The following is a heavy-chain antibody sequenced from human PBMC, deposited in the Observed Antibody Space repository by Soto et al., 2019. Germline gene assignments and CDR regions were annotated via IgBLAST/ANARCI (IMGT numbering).Heavy chain of an antibody. Sequence: GGSLRLSCTASGFMFSAYAMLWVRQAPEKGLEWLSYIRSDGTAIYYADSVKGRFTISRDNAKTSLYLQMNSLRAEDTAVYYCAGGPRYLPFDYWGQGIQVTVSS. D-gene: IGHD1-26*01. CDR2: IRSDGTAI. V-gene: IGHV3-48*03. J-gene: IGHJ4*02. CDR3: AGGPRYLPFDY. CDR1: GFMFSAYA.